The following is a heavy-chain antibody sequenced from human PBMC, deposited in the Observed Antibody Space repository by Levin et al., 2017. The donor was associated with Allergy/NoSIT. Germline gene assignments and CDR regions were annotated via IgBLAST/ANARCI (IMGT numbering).Heavy chain of an antibody. CDR3: VTGGLGI. D-gene: IGHD7-27*01. Sequence: GGSLRLSCAASGFAFSSASMGWVRQAPEKGLEWVGRIKSETDGGTTDYVAPVKGRFSVSRDDSKNMLYLQMNSLKGEDTAVYYCVTGGLGIWGQGTLVTVSS. CDR1: GFAFSSAS. CDR2: IKSETDGGTT. V-gene: IGHV3-15*01. J-gene: IGHJ4*02.